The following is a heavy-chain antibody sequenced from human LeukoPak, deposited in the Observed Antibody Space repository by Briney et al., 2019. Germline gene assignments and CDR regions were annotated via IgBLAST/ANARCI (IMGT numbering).Heavy chain of an antibody. J-gene: IGHJ3*01. CDR3: AKAGVRYFDSSGLYAFDF. CDR1: GGSISSSSYY. D-gene: IGHD3-22*01. Sequence: SETLSLTCTVSGGSISSSSYYGGWIRQPPGKGLEWIGTIYYSGSTYHNPSLKSRVTMSVDTSRNQFSLKLSSVDAADTAVYYCAKAGVRYFDSSGLYAFDFWGQGTTVTVSS. V-gene: IGHV4-39*01. CDR2: IYYSGST.